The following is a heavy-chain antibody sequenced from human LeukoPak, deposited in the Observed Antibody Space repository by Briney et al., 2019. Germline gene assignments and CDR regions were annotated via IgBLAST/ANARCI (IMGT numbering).Heavy chain of an antibody. V-gene: IGHV4-34*01. J-gene: IGHJ4*02. Sequence: KPSETPSLTCAVYGGSFSGYYWSWIPQPPGKGLEWIGEINHSGSTNYNPSLKSRVTMSVDTSKNQFSLKLSSVTAADTAVYYCARTRGMSYWGQGTLVTVSS. CDR1: GGSFSGYY. CDR3: ARTRGMSY. CDR2: INHSGST. D-gene: IGHD3-16*01.